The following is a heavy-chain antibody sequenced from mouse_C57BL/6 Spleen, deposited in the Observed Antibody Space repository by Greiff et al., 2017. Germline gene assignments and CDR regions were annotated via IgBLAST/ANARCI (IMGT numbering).Heavy chain of an antibody. Sequence: VQLQQSGPELVKPGASVTISCKASGYAFSSSWMNWVKQRPGKGLEWIGRIYPGDGDTNYNGKFKGKATLTAAKSSSTASMQLSSLTAEDSAVYFCARERDGSSLCDYWGKGTTLTVSS. CDR1: GYAFSSSW. V-gene: IGHV1-82*01. CDR3: ARERDGSSLCDY. CDR2: IYPGDGDT. J-gene: IGHJ2*01. D-gene: IGHD1-1*01.